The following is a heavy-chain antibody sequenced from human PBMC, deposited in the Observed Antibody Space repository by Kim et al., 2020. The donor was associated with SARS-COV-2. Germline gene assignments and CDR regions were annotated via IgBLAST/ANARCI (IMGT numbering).Heavy chain of an antibody. D-gene: IGHD5-18*01. CDR1: GYTFTSYG. CDR2: ISAYNGNT. CDR3: ATFPADTAMVNFDY. V-gene: IGHV1-18*01. J-gene: IGHJ4*02. Sequence: ASVKVSCKASGYTFTSYGISWVRQAPGQGLEWMGWISAYNGNTNYAQKLQGRVTMTTDTSTSTAYMELRSLRSDDTAVYYCATFPADTAMVNFDYWGQGTLVTVSS.